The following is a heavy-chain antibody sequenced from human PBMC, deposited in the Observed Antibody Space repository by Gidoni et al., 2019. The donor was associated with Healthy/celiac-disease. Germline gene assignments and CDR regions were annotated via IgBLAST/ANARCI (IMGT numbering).Heavy chain of an antibody. CDR1: GFTFSSYA. Sequence: EVQLLESGGGLVQPGGSLRLSCAASGFTFSSYAMSWVRQAPGKGLEWVSAISGSGGSTYYADSVKGRFTISRDNSKNTLYLQMNSLRAEDTAVYYCAKELVYSSSVYYYYGMDVWGQGTTVTVSS. V-gene: IGHV3-23*01. CDR3: AKELVYSSSVYYYYGMDV. J-gene: IGHJ6*02. D-gene: IGHD6-19*01. CDR2: ISGSGGST.